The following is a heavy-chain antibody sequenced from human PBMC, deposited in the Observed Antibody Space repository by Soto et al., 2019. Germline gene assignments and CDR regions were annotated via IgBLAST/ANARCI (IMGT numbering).Heavy chain of an antibody. CDR2: ISYDGSNK. J-gene: IGHJ1*01. V-gene: IGHV3-30*18. D-gene: IGHD2-2*01. CDR1: GFTFSSYG. CDR3: ANYEYCSSTSCPPYAEYFQH. Sequence: PGGSLRLSCAASGFTFSSYGMHWVRQAPGKGLEWVAVISYDGSNKYYADSVKGRFTISRDNSKNTLYLQMNSLRAEDTAVYYCANYEYCSSTSCPPYAEYFQHWGQGTLVTVSS.